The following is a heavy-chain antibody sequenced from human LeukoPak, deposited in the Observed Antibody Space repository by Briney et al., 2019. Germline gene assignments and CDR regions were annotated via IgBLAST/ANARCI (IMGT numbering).Heavy chain of an antibody. D-gene: IGHD3-22*01. Sequence: GGSLRLSCSASGFSFNNYAMSWVRQAPGKGLEWVSAISASGDITWYADSVKGRFTVSRDNAKNTLYLQMNSLRAEDSAVYYCASAYYHYYFDYWGQGTLVTVSS. V-gene: IGHV3-23*01. CDR1: GFSFNNYA. CDR2: ISASGDIT. CDR3: ASAYYHYYFDY. J-gene: IGHJ4*02.